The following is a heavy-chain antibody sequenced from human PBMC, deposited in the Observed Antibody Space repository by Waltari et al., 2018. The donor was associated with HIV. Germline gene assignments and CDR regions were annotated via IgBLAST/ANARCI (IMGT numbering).Heavy chain of an antibody. D-gene: IGHD6-19*01. CDR2: ISGSGCST. CDR3: AKGTNLLEQWVVLRPVHYFDY. V-gene: IGHV3-23*01. CDR1: GFTFSSYA. J-gene: IGHJ4*02. Sequence: EVHLLESGGGLVQPGGSLRLSCAVSGFTFSSYAMSWVRLAPGKGLEWVSGISGSGCSTYYADSVKGRFTISRDNSKNTLYLQMNSLRAEDTAVYYCAKGTNLLEQWVVLRPVHYFDYWGQGTLVTVSS.